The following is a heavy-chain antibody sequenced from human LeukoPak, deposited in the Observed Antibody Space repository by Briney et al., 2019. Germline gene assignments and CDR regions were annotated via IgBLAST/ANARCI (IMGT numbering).Heavy chain of an antibody. D-gene: IGHD6-13*01. Sequence: PGGSLRLSCAASGFTFSMYAMSWVRQAPGKGLEWVSTISFSGGSTYYADSVKGRFTISRDNSKNTLYLQVNSLRAEDTAVYYCAKATPATAAFESWGQGTLLTVSS. CDR2: ISFSGGST. CDR1: GFTFSMYA. J-gene: IGHJ4*02. V-gene: IGHV3-23*01. CDR3: AKATPATAAFES.